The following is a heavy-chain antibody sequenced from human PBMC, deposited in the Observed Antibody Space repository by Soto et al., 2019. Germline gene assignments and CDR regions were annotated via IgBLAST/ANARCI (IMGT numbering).Heavy chain of an antibody. V-gene: IGHV4-39*01. CDR1: GGSISSSSYY. D-gene: IGHD3-9*01. CDR3: ASHVLRYFDWLRSNWFDP. CDR2: IYYSGST. J-gene: IGHJ5*02. Sequence: SETLSLTCTVSGGSISSSSYYWGWIRQPPGKGLEWIGSIYYSGSTYYNPSLKSRVTISVDTSKNQFSLKLSSVTAADTAVYYCASHVLRYFDWLRSNWFDPWGQRTLVTVS.